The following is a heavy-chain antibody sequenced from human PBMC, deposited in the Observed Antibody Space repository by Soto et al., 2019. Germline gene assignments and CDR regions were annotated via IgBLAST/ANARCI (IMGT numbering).Heavy chain of an antibody. CDR1: NFSISSGYY. J-gene: IGHJ4*02. CDR2: IYRSGTT. Sequence: SETLSLTCVVSNFSISSGYYWGWIRQSPGKGLEWIASIYRSGTTSYNPSLKSRVTISVDPSKNQFSLMLTAVTAADTAVYYCARTQSGSYYSVFNYWGRGSLVTVYS. D-gene: IGHD1-26*01. CDR3: ARTQSGSYYSVFNY. V-gene: IGHV4-38-2*01.